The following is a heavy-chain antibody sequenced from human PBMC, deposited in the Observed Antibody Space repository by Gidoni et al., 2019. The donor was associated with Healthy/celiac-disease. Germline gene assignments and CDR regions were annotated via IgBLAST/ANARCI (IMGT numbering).Heavy chain of an antibody. J-gene: IGHJ3*02. D-gene: IGHD6-19*01. Sequence: QVQLQESGPGLVKPSETLSLTCPVSGGSISSYYWSWIRQPPGKGLEWIGYIYYSGSTNYNPSLKSRVTISVDTSKNQFSLKLSSVTAADTAVYYCARHGNSSGWKGGYDAFDIWGQGTMVTVSS. CDR2: IYYSGST. CDR1: GGSISSYY. V-gene: IGHV4-59*08. CDR3: ARHGNSSGWKGGYDAFDI.